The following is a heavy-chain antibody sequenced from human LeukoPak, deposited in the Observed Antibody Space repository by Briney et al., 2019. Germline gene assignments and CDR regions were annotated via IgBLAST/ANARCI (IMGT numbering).Heavy chain of an antibody. J-gene: IGHJ4*02. V-gene: IGHV3-23*01. CDR3: AKQSAGSAAWYSLHYDF. Sequence: GGSLRLSCTASGFTFSSYAMSWVRQAPGRGLEWVSSVDGGGGGTYYDDSVKGRFTISRDNSKDTLYLQMNGLRAEDTAVYFCAKQSAGSAAWYSLHYDFWGQGTLVTVSS. CDR2: VDGGGGGT. CDR1: GFTFSSYA. D-gene: IGHD6-13*01.